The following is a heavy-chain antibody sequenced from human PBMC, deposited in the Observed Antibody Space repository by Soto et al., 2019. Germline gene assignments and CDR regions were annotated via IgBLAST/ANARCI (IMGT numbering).Heavy chain of an antibody. V-gene: IGHV3-30-3*01. Sequence: QVQLVESGGGVVQPGRSLRLSCAASGFTFSSHSIQWVRQAPGKGLERVAVISYDGSIKYYADSVKGRFTISRDNSKNTAYLQRNRLRAEDTAVFSCAREWSTSGDLDYWGQGTLVIVSS. CDR2: ISYDGSIK. CDR3: AREWSTSGDLDY. D-gene: IGHD3-10*01. CDR1: GFTFSSHS. J-gene: IGHJ4*02.